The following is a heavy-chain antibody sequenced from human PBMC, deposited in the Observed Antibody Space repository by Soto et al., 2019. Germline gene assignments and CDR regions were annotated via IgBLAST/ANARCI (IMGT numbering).Heavy chain of an antibody. CDR2: IVPLSGTP. D-gene: IGHD3-16*01. V-gene: IGHV1-69*14. CDR3: ARDWRQMSRGGFFDY. CDR1: GGNSNSYS. J-gene: IGHJ4*02. Sequence: QVRLVQSGAEVKKPGSSVKLSCKVSGGNSNSYSVAWVRQAPGQGLEWVGNIVPLSGTPNHAQRFQGRVTFSADKSTSTAYMELRGLTSEDTAIYYCARDWRQMSRGGFFDYWGQGSLVTISS.